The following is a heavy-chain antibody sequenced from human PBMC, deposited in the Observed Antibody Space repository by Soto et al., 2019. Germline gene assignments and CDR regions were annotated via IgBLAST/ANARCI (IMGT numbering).Heavy chain of an antibody. D-gene: IGHD6-13*01. CDR3: ASGASRWYPYFFDS. CDR1: EGTYNSYA. Sequence: QAQVVQSGAEVRKPGSSVKLSCKASEGTYNSYAIAWVRQAPGQGLEWMGGIIPYYNTLNYAQKFQDRVTITADDSTNTVYMELSSLRSDDTAVYFCASGASRWYPYFFDSWAQGTLVTVSS. V-gene: IGHV1-69*01. CDR2: IIPYYNTL. J-gene: IGHJ4*02.